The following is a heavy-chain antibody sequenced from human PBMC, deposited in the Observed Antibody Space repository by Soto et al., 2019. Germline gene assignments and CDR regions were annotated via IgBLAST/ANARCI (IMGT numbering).Heavy chain of an antibody. V-gene: IGHV3-23*01. Sequence: EVQLLESGGGLVQPGGSLRLSCAASGFTFRNYAMYWVRQPPGKGLEWVSMITGSGGSTYHADSVKGRFTISRDNSENTVYVQMNSMRVEDTAVFYGAREGYGGTPGGYWGQGALVTVSS. CDR2: ITGSGGST. CDR1: GFTFRNYA. J-gene: IGHJ4*02. CDR3: AREGYGGTPGGY. D-gene: IGHD2-2*01.